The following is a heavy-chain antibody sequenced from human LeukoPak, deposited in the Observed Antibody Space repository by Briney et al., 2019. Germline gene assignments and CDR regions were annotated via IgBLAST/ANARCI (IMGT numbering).Heavy chain of an antibody. D-gene: IGHD3-16*02. CDR1: GGSFSGYY. CDR2: INHSGRT. Sequence: PSETLSLTCAVYGGSFSGYYWSWIRQPPGRGLEWIGEINHSGRTNYNPSLKSRVTISVDTSKNQFSLKLSSVTAADAAVYYCARGSYDYVWGSYRYGGACFDYWGQGTLVTVSS. J-gene: IGHJ4*02. CDR3: ARGSYDYVWGSYRYGGACFDY. V-gene: IGHV4-34*01.